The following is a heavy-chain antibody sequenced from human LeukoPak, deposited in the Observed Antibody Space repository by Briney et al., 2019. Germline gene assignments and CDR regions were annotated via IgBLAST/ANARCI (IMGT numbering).Heavy chain of an antibody. Sequence: GGSLRLSCAASGFTVSSNYMTWVRQAPGKGLEWVSVIYSGGSTYYADSVKGRFTISRDNSKNTLYLQMNSLRAEDTAVYYCARDASPLYGDYSPYFDYWGQGTLVTVSS. V-gene: IGHV3-66*01. CDR2: IYSGGST. CDR1: GFTVSSNY. CDR3: ARDASPLYGDYSPYFDY. J-gene: IGHJ4*02. D-gene: IGHD4-17*01.